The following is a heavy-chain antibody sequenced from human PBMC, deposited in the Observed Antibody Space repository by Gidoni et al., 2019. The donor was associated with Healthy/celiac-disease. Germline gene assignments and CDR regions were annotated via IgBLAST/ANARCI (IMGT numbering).Heavy chain of an antibody. Sequence: EVQLGQSGAEVKKPGESLKISCKGSGYSFTSYWIGWVRQMPGKGLEWMGICYPGDSDTRYSPSFHGQVTISADKSISAAYLQWSRLKASDTAMYYCARHNHDYGGNLSFDIWVQGTMVTVSS. D-gene: IGHD4-17*01. CDR2: CYPGDSDT. CDR3: ARHNHDYGGNLSFDI. V-gene: IGHV5-51*01. CDR1: GYSFTSYW. J-gene: IGHJ3*02.